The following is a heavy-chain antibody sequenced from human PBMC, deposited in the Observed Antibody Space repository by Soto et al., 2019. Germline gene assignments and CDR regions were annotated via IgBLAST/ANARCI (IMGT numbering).Heavy chain of an antibody. CDR3: AKASSGWHVYYYYYGMDV. D-gene: IGHD6-19*01. Sequence: GGSLRLSCAASGFTFSSYAMSWVRQAPGKGLEWVSAISGSGGSTYYADSVKGRFTISRDNSKNTLYLQTNSLRAEDTAVYYCAKASSGWHVYYYYYGMDVWGQGTTVTVSS. CDR1: GFTFSSYA. CDR2: ISGSGGST. V-gene: IGHV3-23*01. J-gene: IGHJ6*02.